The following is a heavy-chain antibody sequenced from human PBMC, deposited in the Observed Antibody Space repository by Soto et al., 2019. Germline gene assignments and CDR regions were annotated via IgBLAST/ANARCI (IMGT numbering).Heavy chain of an antibody. CDR1: GFTVSSNY. Sequence: GGSLRLSCAASGFTVSSNYMSWVRQAPGKGLEWVSVIYSGGSTYYADSVKGRFTISRDNSKNTLYLQMNSLRAEDTAVYYCARDRQLGKYAFDIWGQGTMVTVSS. V-gene: IGHV3-53*01. CDR3: ARDRQLGKYAFDI. D-gene: IGHD7-27*01. CDR2: IYSGGST. J-gene: IGHJ3*02.